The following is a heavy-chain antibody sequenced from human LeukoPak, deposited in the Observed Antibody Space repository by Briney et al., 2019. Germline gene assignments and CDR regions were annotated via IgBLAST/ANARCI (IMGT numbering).Heavy chain of an antibody. CDR3: AKVGKLYYDFWSGYYPGSDY. CDR2: ISGSGGST. J-gene: IGHJ4*02. CDR1: GFIFSSYA. V-gene: IGHV3-23*01. D-gene: IGHD3-3*01. Sequence: GGSLRLSCAASGFIFSSYAMSWVRQAPGKGLEWVSAISGSGGSTYYADSVKGRFTISRDNSKNALYLQMNSLRAEDTAVYYCAKVGKLYYDFWSGYYPGSDYWGQGTLVTVSS.